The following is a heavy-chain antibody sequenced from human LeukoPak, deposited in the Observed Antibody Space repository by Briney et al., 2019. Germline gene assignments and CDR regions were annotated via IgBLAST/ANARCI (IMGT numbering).Heavy chain of an antibody. D-gene: IGHD5-12*01. Sequence: PSETLSLTCTVSGGSISSYYWSWIRQPPGKGLEWIGYIYYSGSTNYNPSLKSRVTISVDTSKNQFPLKLSSVTAADTAVYYCARDHRYSGYDYGGYYFDYWGQGTLVTVSS. CDR1: GGSISSYY. J-gene: IGHJ4*02. CDR3: ARDHRYSGYDYGGYYFDY. CDR2: IYYSGST. V-gene: IGHV4-59*01.